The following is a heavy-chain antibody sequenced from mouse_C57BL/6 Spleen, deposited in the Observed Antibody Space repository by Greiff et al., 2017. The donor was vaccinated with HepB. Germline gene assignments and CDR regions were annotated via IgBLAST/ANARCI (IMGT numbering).Heavy chain of an antibody. CDR3: ARGGGSSYYYYAMDY. Sequence: QVQLKQPGAELVKPGASVKLSCKASGYTFTSYWMHWVKQRPGRGLEWIGRIDPNSGGTKYNEKFKSKATLTVDKPSSTAYMQLSSLTSEDSAVYYCARGGGSSYYYYAMDYWGQGTSVTVSS. CDR1: GYTFTSYW. J-gene: IGHJ4*01. V-gene: IGHV1-72*01. D-gene: IGHD1-1*01. CDR2: IDPNSGGT.